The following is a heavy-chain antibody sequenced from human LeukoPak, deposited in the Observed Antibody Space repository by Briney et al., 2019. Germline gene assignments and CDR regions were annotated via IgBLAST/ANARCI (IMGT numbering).Heavy chain of an antibody. V-gene: IGHV3-48*01. Sequence: GGSLRLSCAAPGFTFSSYSMNWVRQAPGKGLEWVSYISSGSSTIYYADSVKGRFTISRDNSKNTLYLQMNSLRVEDTAVYYCAKAPRFGDHATEYYYYYMHVWGKGTTVTVSS. CDR2: ISSGSSTI. CDR1: GFTFSSYS. D-gene: IGHD3-16*01. J-gene: IGHJ6*03. CDR3: AKAPRFGDHATEYYYYYMHV.